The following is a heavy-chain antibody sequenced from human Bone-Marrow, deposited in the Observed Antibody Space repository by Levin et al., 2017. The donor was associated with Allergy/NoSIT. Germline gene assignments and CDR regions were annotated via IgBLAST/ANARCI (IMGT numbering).Heavy chain of an antibody. CDR1: GDTFTSSS. Sequence: SVKVSCKSSGDTFTSSSFSWVRQAPGQGLEWRGGIIPSVGTTDYAPKFQGRVTITADELTGTVNMELSRLRSEDTAIFYCARGEFYHFWSGYGDSWYYYYGLDVWGQGTTVTISS. CDR2: IIPSVGTT. CDR3: ARGEFYHFWSGYGDSWYYYYGLDV. V-gene: IGHV1-69*13. D-gene: IGHD3-3*02. J-gene: IGHJ6*02.